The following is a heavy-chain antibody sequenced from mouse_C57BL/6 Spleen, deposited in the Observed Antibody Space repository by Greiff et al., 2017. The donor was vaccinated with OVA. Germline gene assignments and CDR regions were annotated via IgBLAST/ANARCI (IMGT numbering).Heavy chain of an antibody. CDR2: IHPNSGST. CDR3: AMMVTTFAY. J-gene: IGHJ3*01. CDR1: GYTFTSYW. Sequence: LQESGAELVKPGASVKLSCKASGYTFTSYWMHWVKQRPGQGLEWIGMIHPNSGSTNYNEKFKSKATLTVDKSSSTAYMQLSSLTSEDSAVYYCAMMVTTFAYWGQGTLVTVSA. D-gene: IGHD2-3*01. V-gene: IGHV1-64*01.